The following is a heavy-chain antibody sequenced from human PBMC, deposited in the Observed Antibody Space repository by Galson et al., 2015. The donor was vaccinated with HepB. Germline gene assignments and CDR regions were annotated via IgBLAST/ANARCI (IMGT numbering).Heavy chain of an antibody. D-gene: IGHD2-2*01. CDR1: GYAFTSYA. V-gene: IGHV1-3*01. J-gene: IGHJ5*02. Sequence: QSGAEVKKPGESLKISCKASGYAFTSYAMHWVRQAPGQRLEWMGWINAGNGNTKYSQKFQGRVTITRDTSASTAYMELSSLTSEDTAVYYCARDRSPAGYYNWFDPWGQGTLVTVSS. CDR3: ARDRSPAGYYNWFDP. CDR2: INAGNGNT.